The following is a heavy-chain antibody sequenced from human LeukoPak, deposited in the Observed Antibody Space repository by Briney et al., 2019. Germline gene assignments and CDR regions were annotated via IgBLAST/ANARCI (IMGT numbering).Heavy chain of an antibody. D-gene: IGHD2-2*01. J-gene: IGHJ3*02. V-gene: IGHV4-4*07. CDR1: GAFNTNYF. CDR3: ARTLLPATMGAFDI. Sequence: SETLSLTCSVSGAFNTNYFWSWIRQPAGKGLEWIGRINTSGDTNYNPSLKSRVTMSVDTSKNQFSLNLSSMTAADTAVYYCARTLLPATMGAFDIWGQGTMVTVSS. CDR2: INTSGDT.